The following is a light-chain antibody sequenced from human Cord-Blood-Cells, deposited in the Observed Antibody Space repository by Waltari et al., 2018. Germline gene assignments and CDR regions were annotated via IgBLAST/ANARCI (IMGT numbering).Light chain of an antibody. J-gene: IGKJ2*03. V-gene: IGKV1-39*01. CDR2: AAS. Sequence: DIQMTQSPSSLSASVGDRVTITCRASQSIISYLNWYQQKPGKAPKLLIYAASSLQSGVPSRFSGSGSGTDFTLTISSLQPEDFATDYCKQSYSTPYSFGQGTKLEIK. CDR3: KQSYSTPYS. CDR1: QSIISY.